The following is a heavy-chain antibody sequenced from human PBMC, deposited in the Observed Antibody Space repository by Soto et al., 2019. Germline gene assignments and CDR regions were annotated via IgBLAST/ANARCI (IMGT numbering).Heavy chain of an antibody. V-gene: IGHV3-30*18. Sequence: QVQLVESGGGVVQTGRSLRLSCAASGFTFSTYGMHWVRQAPGKGLEWVAVISSDGSDIYYAGSVKGRFTISRDNSKNTLYLRMNSLRAEDTALYYGAKGNNWEVEDYWGQGTLVTVSS. CDR2: ISSDGSDI. CDR3: AKGNNWEVEDY. D-gene: IGHD1-1*01. CDR1: GFTFSTYG. J-gene: IGHJ4*02.